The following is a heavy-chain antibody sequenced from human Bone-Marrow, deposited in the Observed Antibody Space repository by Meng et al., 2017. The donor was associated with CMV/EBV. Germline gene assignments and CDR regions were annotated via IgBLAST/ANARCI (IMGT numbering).Heavy chain of an antibody. D-gene: IGHD2/OR15-2a*01. CDR2: IKQDGSEK. J-gene: IGHJ6*02. CDR1: GFTFSSYW. CDR3: ARELILAVAGQLSGRNSDSYYYGMDV. Sequence: GESLKISCAASGFTFSSYWMSWVRQAPGKGLEWVANIKQDGSEKYYVDSVKGRFTISRDNAKNSLYLQMNSLRSEDTAVYYCARELILAVAGQLSGRNSDSYYYGMDVWGQGTTVTVSS. V-gene: IGHV3-7*03.